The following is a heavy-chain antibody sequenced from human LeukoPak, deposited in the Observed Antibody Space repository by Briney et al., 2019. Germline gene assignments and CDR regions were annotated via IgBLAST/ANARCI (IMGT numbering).Heavy chain of an antibody. Sequence: ASVKVSCKASGYTFTGYYMHWVRQAPGQGLEWMGWINPNSGGTNYAQKFQGRVTMTRDTSISTAYMELSRLRSDDTAVYYCAKGQSSSGLRNYFDYWGQGTLVTVSS. J-gene: IGHJ4*02. CDR1: GYTFTGYY. V-gene: IGHV1-2*02. CDR3: AKGQSSSGLRNYFDY. CDR2: INPNSGGT. D-gene: IGHD3-22*01.